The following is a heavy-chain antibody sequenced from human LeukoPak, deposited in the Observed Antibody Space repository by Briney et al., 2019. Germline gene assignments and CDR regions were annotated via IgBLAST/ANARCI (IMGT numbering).Heavy chain of an antibody. CDR1: GFTFSSYA. J-gene: IGHJ4*02. CDR2: ISGSGGST. D-gene: IGHD3-22*01. V-gene: IGHV3-23*01. CDR3: AKYYYDSSGYTDY. Sequence: GGTLRLSCAASGFTFSSYAMSWVRQAPGKGLEWVSAISGSGGSTYYADSVKGRFTISRDNSKNTLYLQMNSLRAEDTAVYYCAKYYYDSSGYTDYWGQGTLVTVSS.